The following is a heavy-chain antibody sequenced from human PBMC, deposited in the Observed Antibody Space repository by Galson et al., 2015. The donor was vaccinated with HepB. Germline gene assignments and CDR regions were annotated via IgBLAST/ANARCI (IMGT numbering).Heavy chain of an antibody. Sequence: PALVKPTQTLTLTCTFSGFSLSTSGVGVGWIRQPPGKALEWLALIYWDDDKRYSPSLKSRLTITKDTSKNQVVLTMTNMDPVDTATYYCAHSRPNLYYYGSGSPPGWFDPWGQGTLVTVSS. CDR2: IYWDDDK. V-gene: IGHV2-5*02. D-gene: IGHD3-10*01. CDR1: GFSLSTSGVG. J-gene: IGHJ5*02. CDR3: AHSRPNLYYYGSGSPPGWFDP.